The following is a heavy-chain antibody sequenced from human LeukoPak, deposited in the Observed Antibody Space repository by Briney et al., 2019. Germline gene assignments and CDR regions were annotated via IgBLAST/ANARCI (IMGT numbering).Heavy chain of an antibody. D-gene: IGHD5-12*01. Sequence: GGSLRLSCAASGFTFSSYSMNWVRQAPGRGLEGVSSISSSSYIYYADSVKGRFTISRDNAKNSLYLQMNSLRAEDTAVYYCARDSEGWYSGYDLNWFDPWGQGTLVTVSS. J-gene: IGHJ5*02. V-gene: IGHV3-21*01. CDR3: ARDSEGWYSGYDLNWFDP. CDR2: ISSSSYI. CDR1: GFTFSSYS.